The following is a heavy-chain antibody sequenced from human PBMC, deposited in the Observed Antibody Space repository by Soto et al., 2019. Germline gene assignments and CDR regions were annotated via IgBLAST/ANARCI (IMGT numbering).Heavy chain of an antibody. CDR1: GFTFSSYG. Sequence: PGGSLRLSCAASGFTFSSYGMHWVRQAPGKGLEWVAVIWYDGSNKYYADSVKGRFTISRDNSKNTPYLQMNSLRAEDTAVYYCARDSRRNYGMDVWGQGTTVTVSS. V-gene: IGHV3-33*01. CDR2: IWYDGSNK. CDR3: ARDSRRNYGMDV. J-gene: IGHJ6*02.